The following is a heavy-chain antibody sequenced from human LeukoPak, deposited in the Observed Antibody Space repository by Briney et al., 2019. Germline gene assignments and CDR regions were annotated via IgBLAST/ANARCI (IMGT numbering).Heavy chain of an antibody. D-gene: IGHD6-13*01. V-gene: IGHV3-53*01. Sequence: GGSLRLSCAASGFTFSSYEMSWVRQAPGKGLEWVSVIYSGGSTYYAESVKGRFTISRDNSKNTLYLQINSLRAEDTAVYYCARDSSSWPVAFDIWVQGTMVTVSS. CDR1: GFTFSSYE. J-gene: IGHJ3*02. CDR3: ARDSSSWPVAFDI. CDR2: IYSGGST.